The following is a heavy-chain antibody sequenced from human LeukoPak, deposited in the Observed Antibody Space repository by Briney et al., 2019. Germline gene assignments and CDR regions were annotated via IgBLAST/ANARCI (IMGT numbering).Heavy chain of an antibody. D-gene: IGHD2-2*02. CDR3: AYVVPAAKPAGGAFDI. J-gene: IGHJ3*02. V-gene: IGHV3-21*01. CDR1: GFTFSSYS. Sequence: TGGSLRLSCAASGFTFSSYSMNWVRQAPGKGLEWVSSISSSSSYIYYADSVKGRFTISRDNAKNSLYLQMNSLRAEDTAVYYCAYVVPAAKPAGGAFDIWGQGTMVTVSS. CDR2: ISSSSSYI.